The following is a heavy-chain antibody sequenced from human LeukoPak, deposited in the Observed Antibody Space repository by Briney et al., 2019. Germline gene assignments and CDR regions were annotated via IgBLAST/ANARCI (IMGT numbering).Heavy chain of an antibody. Sequence: GGSLRLSCAASGFIFNNYGLIWVRQAPGKGLQWVSAISNDGGGTTYADFVKGRFTISRDNSKNTLFLQMNSLRAEDTALYYCARGGSGYFADLWGQGTLVTVSS. J-gene: IGHJ5*02. CDR2: ISNDGGGT. D-gene: IGHD3-22*01. CDR1: GFIFNNYG. V-gene: IGHV3-23*01. CDR3: ARGGSGYFADL.